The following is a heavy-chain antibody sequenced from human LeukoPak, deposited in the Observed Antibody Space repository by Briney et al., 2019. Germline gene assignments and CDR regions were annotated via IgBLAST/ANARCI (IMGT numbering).Heavy chain of an antibody. CDR2: IWSDGTNS. CDR1: GFTFSHYG. V-gene: IGHV3-33*01. D-gene: IGHD4-11*01. CDR3: AIDAQRGFDYSNSLDK. J-gene: IGHJ4*02. Sequence: PGRSLRLSCATSGFTFSHYGMHWVRQAAGKGLEWVAVIWSDGTNSFYGDPVKGRFTISRDNFHRTVYLQMNSLRAEDTAVYYCAIDAQRGFDYSNSLDKWGQGTLVTVSS.